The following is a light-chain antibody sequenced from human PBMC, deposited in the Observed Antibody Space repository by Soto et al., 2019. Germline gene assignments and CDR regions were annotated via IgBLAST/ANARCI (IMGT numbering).Light chain of an antibody. CDR1: QGISGW. CDR3: QQANSFPPA. V-gene: IGKV1-12*01. J-gene: IGKJ5*01. CDR2: GAS. Sequence: DIQMTQSPSSVSASVGDRVTITCRASQGISGWLAWYQQKPGKAPNLLIYGASSLQSGGPSRFSGSGSGTDFTLTISSLQPEDFAIYYCQQANSFPPAFGQGTRLEMK.